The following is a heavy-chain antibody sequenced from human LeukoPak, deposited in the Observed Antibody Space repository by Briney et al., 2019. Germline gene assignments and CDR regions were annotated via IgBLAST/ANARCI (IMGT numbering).Heavy chain of an antibody. D-gene: IGHD3-10*01. CDR1: GNTFTSYG. J-gene: IGHJ4*02. CDR3: ARFAVRDDLSDY. Sequence: GASEKVSCKASGNTFTSYGISWVRQAPGQGLEWMGWISAYNGNTNYAQKLQGRVTMTTDTSTSTAYMELRSLRSDDTAVYYCARFAVRDDLSDYWGQGTLVTVSS. V-gene: IGHV1-18*01. CDR2: ISAYNGNT.